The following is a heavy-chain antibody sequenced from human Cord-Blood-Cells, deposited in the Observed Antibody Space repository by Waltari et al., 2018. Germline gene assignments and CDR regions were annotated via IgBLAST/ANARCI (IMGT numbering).Heavy chain of an antibody. CDR1: RFYFSSYG. Sequence: SCAAFRFYFSSYGVNWVRPAAAKGLEWVSAISGSGGSTYYADSVKGRFTISRDNSKNTLYLQMNSLRAEDTAVYYCAKGHYDILTGYSYFDYWGQGTLVTVSS. CDR3: AKGHYDILTGYSYFDY. CDR2: ISGSGGST. V-gene: IGHV3-23*01. J-gene: IGHJ4*02. D-gene: IGHD3-9*01.